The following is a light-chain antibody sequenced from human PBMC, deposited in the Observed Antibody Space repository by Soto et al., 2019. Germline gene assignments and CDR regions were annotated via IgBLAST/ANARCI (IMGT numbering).Light chain of an antibody. V-gene: IGKV1-27*01. Sequence: DIQMTQSPSSLSASVGDRVTITCRASQGISNYLAWYQQKPGKVPKLLIYAASTLQSVVTSRFSGSGSGTDFTLTISSLQPEDVATYYCRTFGPGTKVDIK. CDR3: RT. CDR1: QGISNY. CDR2: AAS. J-gene: IGKJ3*01.